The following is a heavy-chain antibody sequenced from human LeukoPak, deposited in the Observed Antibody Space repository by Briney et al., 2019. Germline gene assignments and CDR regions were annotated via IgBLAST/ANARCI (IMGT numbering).Heavy chain of an antibody. J-gene: IGHJ4*02. V-gene: IGHV1-18*01. Sequence: GASVKVSCKASGYTFTSYGISWVRQAPGQGLEWMGWISAYNGNTNYAQKLQGRVTMTRDTSTSTVYMELSSLRSEDTAVYYCARVKDYGDLFIDYWGQGTLVTVSS. CDR2: ISAYNGNT. CDR1: GYTFTSYG. D-gene: IGHD4-17*01. CDR3: ARVKDYGDLFIDY.